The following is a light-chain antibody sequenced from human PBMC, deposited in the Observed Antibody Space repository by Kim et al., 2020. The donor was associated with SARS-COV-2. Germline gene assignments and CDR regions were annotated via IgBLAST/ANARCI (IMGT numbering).Light chain of an antibody. CDR1: QSISSW. CDR2: KAS. V-gene: IGKV1-5*03. Sequence: SEAGGDSVTITCRASQSISSWLAWYQQKPGKAPKLLIYKASSLESGVPSRFSGSGSWTEFTLTISSLQPDDFATYYCQQYNSPWTFGQGTKVEIK. CDR3: QQYNSPWT. J-gene: IGKJ1*01.